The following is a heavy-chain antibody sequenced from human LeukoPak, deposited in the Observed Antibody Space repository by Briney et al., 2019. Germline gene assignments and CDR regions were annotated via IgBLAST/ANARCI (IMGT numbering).Heavy chain of an antibody. CDR3: ARDRSYYSGSGSYFPPDWFDP. CDR2: ISAHNGNT. J-gene: IGHJ5*02. V-gene: IGHV1-18*01. CDR1: GYSFINHV. Sequence: ASVKVSCKTSGYSFINHVISWVRQAPGQGLEWMGWISAHNGNTNYAQKFQGRVTMTTDTSTSTAYMELRSLRSDDTAVYYCARDRSYYSGSGSYFPPDWFDPWGQGTLVTVSS. D-gene: IGHD3-10*01.